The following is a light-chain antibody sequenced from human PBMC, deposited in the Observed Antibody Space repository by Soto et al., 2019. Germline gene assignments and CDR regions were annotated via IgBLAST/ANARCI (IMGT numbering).Light chain of an antibody. J-gene: IGKJ4*01. V-gene: IGKV3-20*01. CDR1: QSVSSSY. CDR2: VAS. Sequence: EIVLTQSPGTLSLSPGERATLSCRASQSVSSSYLAWYHQKPGQAPRLLIYVASSRATGIPDRFSGSGSGTDFTLTISRLEPEDFAVYYCQHYGSSPRFTFGGGAKVEIK. CDR3: QHYGSSPRFT.